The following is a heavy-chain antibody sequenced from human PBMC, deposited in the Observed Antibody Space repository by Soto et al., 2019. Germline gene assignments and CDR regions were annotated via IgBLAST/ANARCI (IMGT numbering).Heavy chain of an antibody. CDR3: ARDASGYGDNWFDP. CDR1: GGSISSSNL. CDR2: IYHSGST. V-gene: IGHV4-4*02. D-gene: IGHD5-12*01. Sequence: SATRSLTCAVCGGSISSSNLWSWFSQPPGKGLEWIGEIYHSGSTNYNPSLKSRVTISVDKSKNQFSLKLSSVTAADTAVYYCARDASGYGDNWFDPWGQGTLVT. J-gene: IGHJ5*02.